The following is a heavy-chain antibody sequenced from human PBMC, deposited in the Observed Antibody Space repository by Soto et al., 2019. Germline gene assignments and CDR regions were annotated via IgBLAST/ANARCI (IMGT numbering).Heavy chain of an antibody. Sequence: GETLKIACMASGDNFISYWIAWVRQMPGKGLEWMGIIYPGDSDATYSPSFEGQVTFSVDKSITTAYLQWISLKASDTAMYYCARQAYFGSGTYYYDYWGQGTQVTVSS. CDR2: IYPGDSDA. V-gene: IGHV5-51*01. D-gene: IGHD3-10*01. J-gene: IGHJ4*02. CDR1: GDNFISYW. CDR3: ARQAYFGSGTYYYDY.